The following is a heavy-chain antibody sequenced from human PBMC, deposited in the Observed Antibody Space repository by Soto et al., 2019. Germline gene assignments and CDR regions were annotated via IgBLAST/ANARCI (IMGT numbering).Heavy chain of an antibody. V-gene: IGHV1-18*01. CDR1: GYTFTNYG. D-gene: IGHD6-19*01. CDR2: ISAYNGNT. Sequence: QVQLVQSGAEAKKPGASVKVSCKASGYTFTNYGVTWVRQAPGQGLEWLGWISAYNGNTNYAQSLQGRVTMTTDTSTSTAYMELRSLRSDDTAVYYCARDTSRISVAVDFDYWAREPWSPSPQ. J-gene: IGHJ4*02. CDR3: ARDTSRISVAVDFDY.